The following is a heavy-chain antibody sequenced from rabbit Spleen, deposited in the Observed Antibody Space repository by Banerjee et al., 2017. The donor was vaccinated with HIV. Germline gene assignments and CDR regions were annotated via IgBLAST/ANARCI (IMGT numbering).Heavy chain of an antibody. D-gene: IGHD6-1*01. CDR3: ARSGGTLAYGL. J-gene: IGHJ4*01. V-gene: IGHV1S40*01. CDR2: INTGSGST. Sequence: QSLEESGGDLVKPGASLRLACTASGIDFSSYYVMCWVRQAPGKGLEWIGCINTGSGSTWYASWAKGRFTISRTSSTTVTLQMTSLTVADTATYFCARSGGTLAYGLWGQGTLVTVS. CDR1: GIDFSSYYV.